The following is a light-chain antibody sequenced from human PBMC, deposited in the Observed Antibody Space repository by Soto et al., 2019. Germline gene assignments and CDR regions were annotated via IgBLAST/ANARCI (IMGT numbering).Light chain of an antibody. V-gene: IGLV2-14*01. CDR2: EVS. CDR1: SSDVGGYNY. CDR3: TSYTSSNTPV. J-gene: IGLJ1*01. Sequence: QSALTQPAFVSGSPGQAITISCTGTSSDVGGYNYVSWYQQHPGKAPKLMIYEVSNRPSGVSDRFSGSKSGNTASLTISGLQAEDEADYYCTSYTSSNTPVFGTGTKVTVL.